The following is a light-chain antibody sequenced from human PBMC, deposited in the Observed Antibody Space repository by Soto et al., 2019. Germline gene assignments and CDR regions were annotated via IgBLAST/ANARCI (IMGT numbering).Light chain of an antibody. CDR3: SSYTSSSRVV. V-gene: IGLV2-14*01. CDR2: DVS. J-gene: IGLJ2*01. Sequence: QSALTQPASVYGSSRQSITISCTGTSSDVGGYNYVSWYQQHPGKAPKLMIYDVSNRPSGVSNRFSGSKSGNTASLTISGLQAEDEADYYCSSYTSSSRVVFGGGTKVTVL. CDR1: SSDVGGYNY.